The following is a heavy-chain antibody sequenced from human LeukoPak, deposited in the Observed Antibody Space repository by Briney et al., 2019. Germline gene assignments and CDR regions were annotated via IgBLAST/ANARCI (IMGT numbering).Heavy chain of an antibody. V-gene: IGHV3-23*01. CDR3: AKNLYWNDGTFDY. Sequence: PRGSLRLSCAASGFTFNNFAMTWVRQAPGKGLEWVSGISSGGGDTSYADSVKGRFTISRDNSKSTLFLQMNSLSAADTALYYCAKNLYWNDGTFDYWGQGTLVTVSS. CDR2: ISSGGGDT. CDR1: GFTFNNFA. J-gene: IGHJ4*02. D-gene: IGHD1-1*01.